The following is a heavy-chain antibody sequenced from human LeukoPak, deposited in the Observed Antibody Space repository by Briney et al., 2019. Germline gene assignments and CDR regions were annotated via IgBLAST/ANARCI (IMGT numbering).Heavy chain of an antibody. Sequence: PGGSLRLSCAASGFTFDDYAMHWVRQAPGKGLEWVSGISWNSGSIGYADSVKGRFTISRDNAKNSLYLQMNSLRAEDTALYYCAKDMKDTAMEGFDYWGQGTLVTVSS. CDR2: ISWNSGSI. CDR1: GFTFDDYA. J-gene: IGHJ4*02. D-gene: IGHD5-18*01. V-gene: IGHV3-9*01. CDR3: AKDMKDTAMEGFDY.